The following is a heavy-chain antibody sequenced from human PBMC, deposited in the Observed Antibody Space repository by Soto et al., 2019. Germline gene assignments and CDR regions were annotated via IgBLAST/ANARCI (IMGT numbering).Heavy chain of an antibody. CDR2: INPSGGST. J-gene: IGHJ5*02. D-gene: IGHD2-21*02. CDR1: GYSFTSYY. Sequence: KISCKGSGYSFTSYYMHWVRQAPGQGLEWMGIINPSGGSTSYAQKFQGRVTMTRDTSTSTVYMELSSLRSEDTAVYYCARDATAFVVVTDNWFDPWGQGTLVNVSS. V-gene: IGHV1-46*03. CDR3: ARDATAFVVVTDNWFDP.